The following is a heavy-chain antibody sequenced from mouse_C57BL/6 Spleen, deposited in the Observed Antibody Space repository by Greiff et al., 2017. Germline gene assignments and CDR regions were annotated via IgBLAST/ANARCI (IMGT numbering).Heavy chain of an antibody. J-gene: IGHJ2*01. CDR2: INPGSGGT. V-gene: IGHV1-54*01. D-gene: IGHD1-1*01. CDR1: GYAFTNYL. Sequence: QVQLQQSGAELVRPGTSVKVSCKASGYAFTNYLIEWVKQRPGQGLEWIGVINPGSGGTNYNEKFKGKATLTADKSSSTAYMQLSSLTSEDSAVYICARSKTTVVYFDYWGQGTTLTVSS. CDR3: ARSKTTVVYFDY.